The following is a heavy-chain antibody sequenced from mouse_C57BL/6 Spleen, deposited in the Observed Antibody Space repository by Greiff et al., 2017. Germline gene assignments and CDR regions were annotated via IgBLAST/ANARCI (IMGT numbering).Heavy chain of an antibody. CDR3: ARRGDEYDGVDY. D-gene: IGHD2-4*01. CDR2: IDPSDSDT. V-gene: IGHV1-52*01. CDR1: GYTFTSYW. Sequence: QVQLQQPGAELVRPGSSVKLSCKASGYTFTSYWMHWVKQRPIQGLEWIGNIDPSDSDTHYNQKFKDKATLTVDKSSSTAYMQLSSLTSEDSAVYYCARRGDEYDGVDYWGQGTSVTVSS. J-gene: IGHJ4*01.